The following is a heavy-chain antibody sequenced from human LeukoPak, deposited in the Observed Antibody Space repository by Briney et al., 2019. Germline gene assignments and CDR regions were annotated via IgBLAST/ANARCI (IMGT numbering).Heavy chain of an antibody. CDR1: GFTFKNYG. V-gene: IGHV3-30*03. Sequence: GRSLRLSCAASGFTFKNYGMHWVRQAPGKGLEWVGVITYDGSNKYYGDSVKGRFTISRDNAENSLFLQMNSLRAEDTAVYYCAVPPLSGTGSSRPLAGVDVWGQGTTVTVSS. CDR3: AVPPLSGTGSSRPLAGVDV. J-gene: IGHJ6*02. CDR2: ITYDGSNK. D-gene: IGHD3-10*01.